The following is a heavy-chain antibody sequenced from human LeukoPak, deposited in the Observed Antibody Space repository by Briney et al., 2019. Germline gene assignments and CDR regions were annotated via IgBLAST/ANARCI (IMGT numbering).Heavy chain of an antibody. Sequence: GGSLRLSCAASGFTFSSYAMPWVRQAPGKGLEWVAVISYDGSNKYYADSVKGRFTISRDNSKNTLYLQMNSLRAEDTAVYYCARGYGIAVAGVLAPFDYWGQGTLVTVSS. CDR2: ISYDGSNK. CDR1: GFTFSSYA. D-gene: IGHD6-19*01. CDR3: ARGYGIAVAGVLAPFDY. V-gene: IGHV3-30-3*01. J-gene: IGHJ4*02.